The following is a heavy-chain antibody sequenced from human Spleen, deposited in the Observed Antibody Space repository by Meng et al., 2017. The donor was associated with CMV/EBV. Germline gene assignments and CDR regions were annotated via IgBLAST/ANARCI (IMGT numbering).Heavy chain of an antibody. D-gene: IGHD6-13*01. CDR2: VYYSGTT. V-gene: IGHV4-59*01. J-gene: IGHJ6*02. CDR1: GGSSTNYY. Sequence: SETLSLTCTVSGGSSTNYYWSWIRQPPGKGLEWIGYVYYSGTTNYNPSLKSRVTMSVDRSKNQFSLKLNSVTAADTAIYYCARGREAAYYYYGMDVWGQGTTVTVSS. CDR3: ARGREAAYYYYGMDV.